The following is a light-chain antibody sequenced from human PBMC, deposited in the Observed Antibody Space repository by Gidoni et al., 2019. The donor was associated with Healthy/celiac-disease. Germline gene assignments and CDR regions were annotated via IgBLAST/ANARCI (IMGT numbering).Light chain of an antibody. CDR1: SSDVGGYNY. Sequence: QSALTQPASVSGSPGQSITISCTGTSSDVGGYNYVSWYQQHPGKAPKLMLYDVSNRPSGVSNRFSGSKSGNTASLTISGLQAEDEADYYCSSYTSSSRGVFGTGTKVTVL. V-gene: IGLV2-14*03. CDR2: DVS. J-gene: IGLJ1*01. CDR3: SSYTSSSRGV.